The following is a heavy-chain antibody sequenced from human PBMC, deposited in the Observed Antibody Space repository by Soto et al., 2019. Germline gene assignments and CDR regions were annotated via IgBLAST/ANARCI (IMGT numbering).Heavy chain of an antibody. J-gene: IGHJ4*02. Sequence: ASVKVSCKASGGTFSSYAISWVRQAPGQGLEWMGGIIPIFGTANYAQKFQGRVTITADESTSTAYMELSSLRSEDTAVYYCARASPYEAWDFWSGYCYWGQGTLVTVSS. CDR3: ARASPYEAWDFWSGYCY. V-gene: IGHV1-69*13. CDR1: GGTFSSYA. D-gene: IGHD3-3*01. CDR2: IIPIFGTA.